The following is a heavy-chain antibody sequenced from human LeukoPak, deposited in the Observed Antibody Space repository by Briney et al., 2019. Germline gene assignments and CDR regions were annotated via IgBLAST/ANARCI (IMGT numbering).Heavy chain of an antibody. V-gene: IGHV4-34*01. CDR3: ARGMRWLRSTFDY. Sequence: SETLSLTCAVYGGSFSGYYWSWIRQPPGKGLEWIGEINHSGSTNYNPSLKSRVTISVDTSKNQFSLKLSSVTAADTAVYYCARGMRWLRSTFDYWGQGTLVTVSS. D-gene: IGHD5-12*01. J-gene: IGHJ4*02. CDR2: INHSGST. CDR1: GGSFSGYY.